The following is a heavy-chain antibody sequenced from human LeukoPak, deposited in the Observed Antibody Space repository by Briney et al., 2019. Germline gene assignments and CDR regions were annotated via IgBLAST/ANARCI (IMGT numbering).Heavy chain of an antibody. CDR2: INPNSGGT. D-gene: IGHD3-10*01. Sequence: ASVKVSCKASGYTFTDYYIHWVRQAPGQGLEWMGRINPNSGGTNYARKFQDRITMTRDTSISTAYMELSRLRSDDTAVYYCAREAGDGSGSFDYWGQGTLVTVSS. V-gene: IGHV1-2*06. J-gene: IGHJ4*02. CDR3: AREAGDGSGSFDY. CDR1: GYTFTDYY.